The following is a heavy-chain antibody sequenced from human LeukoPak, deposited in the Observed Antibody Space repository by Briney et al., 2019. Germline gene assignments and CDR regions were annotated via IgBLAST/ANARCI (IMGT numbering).Heavy chain of an antibody. CDR1: GFTFSSYA. V-gene: IGHV3-23*01. J-gene: IGHJ4*02. D-gene: IGHD3-9*01. CDR2: ISGSGGST. CDR3: AKGGYDILTGYYSHFGY. Sequence: GGSLRLSCAASGFTFSSYAMSWVRQAPGKGLEWVSAISGSGGSTYYADSVKGRFTISRDNSKNTLYLQMNSLRAEDTAVYYCAKGGYDILTGYYSHFGYWGQGTLVTVSS.